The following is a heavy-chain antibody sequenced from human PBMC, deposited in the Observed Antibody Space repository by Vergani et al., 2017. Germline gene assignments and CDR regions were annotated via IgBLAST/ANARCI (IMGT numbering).Heavy chain of an antibody. CDR1: GFTFNYYG. V-gene: IGHV3-23*01. D-gene: IGHD3-22*01. CDR2: IRGSGDKT. J-gene: IGHJ6*02. CDR3: AKGGRHQYDTKRQFYYYYGVDV. Sequence: EVQLLESGGGLVQPGGSLRLSCAASGFTFNYYGMSWVRQAPGKGLEWVASIRGSGDKTYYADSVKGRFTISRDNSKNMLYLHMNSLRAEDTAVYYCAKGGRHQYDTKRQFYYYYGVDVWGQETTVTVSS.